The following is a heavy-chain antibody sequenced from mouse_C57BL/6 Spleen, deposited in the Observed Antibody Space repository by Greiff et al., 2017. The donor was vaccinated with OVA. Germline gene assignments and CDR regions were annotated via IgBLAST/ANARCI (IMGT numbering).Heavy chain of an antibody. D-gene: IGHD3-2*02. CDR3: ARDESSGPYFDY. CDR2: ISYDGSN. CDR1: GYSITSGYY. V-gene: IGHV3-6*01. Sequence: EVQLQESGPGLVKPSQSLSLTCSVTGYSITSGYYWNWIRQFPGNKLEWMGYISYDGSNNYNPSLKNRISITRDTSKNQFFLKLNSVTTEDTATYYCARDESSGPYFDYWGQGTTLTVSS. J-gene: IGHJ2*01.